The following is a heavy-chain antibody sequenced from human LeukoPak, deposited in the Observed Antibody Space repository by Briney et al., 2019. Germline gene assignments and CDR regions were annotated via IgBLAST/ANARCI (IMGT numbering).Heavy chain of an antibody. CDR1: GYTFTDYY. CDR3: ARDYSSGWYVY. J-gene: IGHJ4*02. V-gene: IGHV1-2*06. CDR2: INPYSGGT. Sequence: GASVKVSCKASGYTFTDYYMHWVRQAPGQGLEWMGRINPYSGGTNCAQKFQGRVTMTRDTSISTAYMELSRLKSDDTAVYYCARDYSSGWYVYWGQGTLVTVSS. D-gene: IGHD6-19*01.